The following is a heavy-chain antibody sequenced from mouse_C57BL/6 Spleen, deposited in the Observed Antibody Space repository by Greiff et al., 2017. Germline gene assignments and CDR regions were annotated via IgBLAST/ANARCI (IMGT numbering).Heavy chain of an antibody. J-gene: IGHJ1*03. CDR3: TREAPPYYGSSYFDV. CDR1: GFTFSSYA. CDR2: ISSGGDYI. V-gene: IGHV5-9-1*02. D-gene: IGHD1-1*01. Sequence: EVQLQESGEGLVKPGGSLKLSCAASGFTFSSYAMSWVRQTPEKRLEWVAYISSGGDYIYYADTVKGRFTISRDNARNTLYLQMSSLKSEDTAMYYCTREAPPYYGSSYFDVWGTGTTVTVSS.